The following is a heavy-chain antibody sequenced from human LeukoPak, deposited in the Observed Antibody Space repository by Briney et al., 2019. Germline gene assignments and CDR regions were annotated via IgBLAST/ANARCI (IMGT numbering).Heavy chain of an antibody. D-gene: IGHD2-15*01. J-gene: IGHJ5*02. CDR3: ARDCSGGSCYPS. V-gene: IGHV1-69*13. CDR2: IIPIFGTA. CDR1: GGTFSSYA. Sequence: SVKVSCKASGGTFSSYAISWVRRAPGQGLEWMGGIIPIFGTANYAQKFQGRVTITADESTSTAYMELSSLRSEDTAVYYCARDCSGGSCYPSWGQGTLVTVSS.